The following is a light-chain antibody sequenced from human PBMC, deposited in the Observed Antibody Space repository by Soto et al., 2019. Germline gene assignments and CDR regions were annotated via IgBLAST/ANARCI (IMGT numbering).Light chain of an antibody. J-gene: IGKJ2*01. CDR1: QSVSSN. CDR2: GAS. Sequence: EIVMTQSPGTLSVSPGERATLSCRASQSVSSNLAWYQHKPGQAPRLLIYGASTRATGIPARFSGSGSGTEFTLTISSLQSEDSAVYYCQQYNNWPPYTFGQGTKLEIK. V-gene: IGKV3-15*01. CDR3: QQYNNWPPYT.